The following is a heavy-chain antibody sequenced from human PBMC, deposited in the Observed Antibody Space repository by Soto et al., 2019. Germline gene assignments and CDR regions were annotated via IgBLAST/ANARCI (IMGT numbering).Heavy chain of an antibody. V-gene: IGHV3-72*01. CDR1: GFTFSDHY. CDR2: TRNKANSYST. J-gene: IGHJ4*02. CDR3: VRTSHYGSGSWNFDY. D-gene: IGHD3-10*01. Sequence: EVQLVESGGGLVQPGGSLRLSCAASGFTFSDHYMDWVRQAPGKGLEWVGRTRNKANSYSTEYAASVRGRFTISRDESKNSLYLQMNSLKTEDTAVYYCVRTSHYGSGSWNFDYWGQGNLVTVSS.